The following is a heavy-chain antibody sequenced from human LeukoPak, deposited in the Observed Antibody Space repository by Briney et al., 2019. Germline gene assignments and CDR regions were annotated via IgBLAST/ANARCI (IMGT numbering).Heavy chain of an antibody. D-gene: IGHD1-26*01. CDR1: GYSFTSYW. CDR3: ASGSYFVPPPDKYYYGMDV. J-gene: IGHJ6*02. Sequence: GESLKISCKGSGYSFTSYWIGWVRQMPGKGLEWMGIIYPGDSDTTYSPSFQGQVTISADKSISTAYLQWGSLKASDTAMYYCASGSYFVPPPDKYYYGMDVWGQGTTVTVSS. CDR2: IYPGDSDT. V-gene: IGHV5-51*01.